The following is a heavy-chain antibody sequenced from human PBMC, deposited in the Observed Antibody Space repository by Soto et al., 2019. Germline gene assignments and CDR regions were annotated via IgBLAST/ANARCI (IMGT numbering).Heavy chain of an antibody. CDR3: AIDPITGTTSPPDASDI. CDR2: TYYRSNCYN. Sequence: SQTLSLTCALSGGSVSSNTAACNWIRQSPSRGLECLVRTYYRSNCYNDYAVSVKSRITINPETSKSQFSLQLTSVTPEDTAVYYCAIDPITGTTSPPDASDIWGQGTMLTVS. CDR1: GGSVSSNTAA. D-gene: IGHD1-7*01. J-gene: IGHJ3*02. V-gene: IGHV6-1*01.